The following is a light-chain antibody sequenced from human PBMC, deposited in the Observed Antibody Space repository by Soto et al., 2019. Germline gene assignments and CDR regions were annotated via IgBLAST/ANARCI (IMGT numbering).Light chain of an antibody. V-gene: IGKV3-20*01. CDR3: HQRAGWPPT. Sequence: VLTQSPGTLSLSPGEIATLYFSASQSVTIGYLAWFQQKPGQAPRLLIYGARTRATGVPDRFTGSGSGTDFTLTINSLEPEDFAVYFCHQRAGWPPTFGGGTKVDIK. J-gene: IGKJ4*01. CDR1: QSVTIGY. CDR2: GAR.